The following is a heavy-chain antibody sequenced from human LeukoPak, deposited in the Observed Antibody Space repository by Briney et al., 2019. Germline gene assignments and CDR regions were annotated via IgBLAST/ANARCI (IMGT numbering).Heavy chain of an antibody. V-gene: IGHV1-18*04. CDR1: GYSFTGYS. Sequence: GASVKLSCRASGYSFTGYSMTGVRQAPGQGLEWMGWISGDSGATNYAQKIHDRVTMTRYSSTATVYLELRSVTADDTDVYYCARGGVEYSYDSEDGFTLDPWGQGTLVIVSA. CDR3: ARGGVEYSYDSEDGFTLDP. J-gene: IGHJ5*02. D-gene: IGHD2-15*01. CDR2: ISGDSGAT.